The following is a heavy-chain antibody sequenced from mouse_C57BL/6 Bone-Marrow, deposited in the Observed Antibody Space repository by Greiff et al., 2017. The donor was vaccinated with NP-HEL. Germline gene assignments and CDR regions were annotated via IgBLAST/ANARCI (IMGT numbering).Heavy chain of an antibody. CDR1: GYTFTSYW. CDR3: ARVGIYSGYDCWYFDV. Sequence: QVQLQQPGAELVRPGTSVKLSCKASGYTFTSYWMHWVKQRPGQGLEWIGVIDPSDSYTNYNQKFKGKAKLTVDTSSSTAYMQLSSLTSEDSAVYYCARVGIYSGYDCWYFDVWGTGPTVTVSS. V-gene: IGHV1-59*01. CDR2: IDPSDSYT. D-gene: IGHD2-2*01. J-gene: IGHJ1*03.